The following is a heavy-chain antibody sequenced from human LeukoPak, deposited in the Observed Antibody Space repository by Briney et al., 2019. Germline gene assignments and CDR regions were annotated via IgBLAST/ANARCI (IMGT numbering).Heavy chain of an antibody. Sequence: SETLSLTCAVYGGSFSGYYWSWIRQPPGKGLEWIGEINHSGSTNYNPSLKSRVTISVDTSKNQFSLKLSSVTAADTAVYYCARGLAPPWGCYRYTTGRLGCWFDPWGQGTLVTVSS. CDR2: INHSGST. V-gene: IGHV4-34*01. J-gene: IGHJ5*02. CDR3: ARGLAPPWGCYRYTTGRLGCWFDP. D-gene: IGHD3-16*02. CDR1: GGSFSGYY.